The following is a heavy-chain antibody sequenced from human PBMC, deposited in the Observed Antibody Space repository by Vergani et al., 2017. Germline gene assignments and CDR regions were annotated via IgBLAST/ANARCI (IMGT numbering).Heavy chain of an antibody. J-gene: IGHJ3*02. Sequence: QVQLEESGPGLVKPSQTLSLTCTVSGGSISSGDYYWSWIRQPPGKGLEWIGYIYYSGSTYYNPSLKSRVTISVDTSKNQFSLKLSSVTAADTAVYYCARDQSAKLGQNAFDIWGQGTMVTVSS. V-gene: IGHV4-30-4*08. CDR1: GGSISSGDYY. CDR3: ARDQSAKLGQNAFDI. CDR2: IYYSGST. D-gene: IGHD1-7*01.